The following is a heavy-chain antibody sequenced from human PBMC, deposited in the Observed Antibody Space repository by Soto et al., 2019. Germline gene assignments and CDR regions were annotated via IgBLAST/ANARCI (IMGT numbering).Heavy chain of an antibody. CDR2: IYYSGST. CDR3: ARRIAAAGLYYFDY. V-gene: IGHV4-39*01. Sequence: QLQLQKSGPGLVKPSETLSLTCTVSGGSISSSSYYWGWIRQPPGKGLEWIGSIYYSGSTYYNPSLKSRVTISVDTSKNQFSLKLSSVTAADTAVYYCARRIAAAGLYYFDYWGQGTLVTVSS. D-gene: IGHD6-13*01. CDR1: GGSISSSSYY. J-gene: IGHJ4*02.